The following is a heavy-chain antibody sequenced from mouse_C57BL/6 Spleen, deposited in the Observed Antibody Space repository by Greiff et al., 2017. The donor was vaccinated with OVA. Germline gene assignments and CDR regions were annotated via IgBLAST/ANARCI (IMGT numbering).Heavy chain of an antibody. J-gene: IGHJ3*01. CDR1: GFTFSDYG. CDR3: ARSGDGYYSAWFAY. CDR2: ISSGSSTI. V-gene: IGHV5-17*01. D-gene: IGHD2-3*01. Sequence: EVKLMESGGGLVKPGGSLKLSCAASGFTFSDYGMRWVRQAPEKGLEWVAYISSGSSTIYYADTVKGRFTISRDNAKNTLFLQMTSLRSEDTAMYYCARSGDGYYSAWFAYWGQGTLVTVSA.